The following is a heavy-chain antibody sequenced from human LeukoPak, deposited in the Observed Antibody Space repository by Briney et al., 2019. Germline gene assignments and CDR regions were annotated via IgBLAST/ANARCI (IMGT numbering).Heavy chain of an antibody. CDR3: ARVGVQLWLPYYYYGMDV. V-gene: IGHV1-18*01. CDR2: ISAYNGNT. CDR1: GYTFTSYG. D-gene: IGHD5-18*01. J-gene: IGHJ6*02. Sequence: ASVKVSCKASGYTFTSYGISWVRQAPGQGLEWMGWISAYNGNTNYAQKLQGRVTMTTGTSTSTAYMELRSLRSDDTAVYYCARVGVQLWLPYYYYGMDVWGQGTTVTVSS.